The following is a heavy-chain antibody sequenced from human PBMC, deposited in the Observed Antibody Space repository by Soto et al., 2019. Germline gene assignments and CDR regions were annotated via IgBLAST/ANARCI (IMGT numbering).Heavy chain of an antibody. CDR3: ARQWLVRYFDL. V-gene: IGHV4-34*02. D-gene: IGHD6-19*01. CDR2: VNHSGST. Sequence: QVQLQQWGAGLLKPSETLSLTCAVYGGSFNAYYWSWIRQPPGKELEWIGEVNHSGSTTYNPSLKTRATIPVDPSKNRFSRKLSSMTAADTAVYYCARQWLVRYFDLWGRGTLVTVSS. J-gene: IGHJ2*01. CDR1: GGSFNAYY.